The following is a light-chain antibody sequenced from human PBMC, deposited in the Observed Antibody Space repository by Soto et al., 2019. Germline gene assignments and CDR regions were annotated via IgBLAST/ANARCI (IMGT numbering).Light chain of an antibody. V-gene: IGKV1-5*02. Sequence: DIQMTQSPSTLSASVGDRVTIICRASQSISSWLAWYQQKPGKAPKLLIYDASSLESGVPSRFSGSGSGTEFTLTISRLEPEDFAVYYCQQYGSWGFGGGTKVDIK. CDR3: QQYGSWG. J-gene: IGKJ4*01. CDR1: QSISSW. CDR2: DAS.